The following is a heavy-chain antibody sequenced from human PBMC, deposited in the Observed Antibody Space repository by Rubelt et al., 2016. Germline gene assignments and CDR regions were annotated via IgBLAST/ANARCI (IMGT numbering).Heavy chain of an antibody. J-gene: IGHJ4*02. CDR1: GGSFSGYY. D-gene: IGHD3-16*01. V-gene: IGHV4-34*01. Sequence: QLQLQESGPGLVKPSETLSLTCAVYGGSFSGYYWSWIRQPPGKGLEWIGEIKHSGSTNYNPSLKRRLTISVDTSKNQFSLKLSSVTAADTAVYYCARGLDNYGYWGQGTLVTVSS. CDR3: ARGLDNYGY. CDR2: IKHSGST.